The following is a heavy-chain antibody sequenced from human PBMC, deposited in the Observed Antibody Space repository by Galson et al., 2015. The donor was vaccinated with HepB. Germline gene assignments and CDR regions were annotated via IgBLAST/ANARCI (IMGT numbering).Heavy chain of an antibody. J-gene: IGHJ5*02. V-gene: IGHV1-18*01. CDR2: INTYSRDA. CDR1: GYTFSSYS. D-gene: IGHD2/OR15-2a*01. Sequence: SVKVSCKASGYTFSSYSITWVRQAPGQGLEWMGWINTYSRDANHAQKFQGRVTMTTDTSTSTAFMELRSLRSDDTAVYYCARGAFVVGLHSTQNNWFGPWGQGTLVTVSS. CDR3: ARGAFVVGLHSTQNNWFGP.